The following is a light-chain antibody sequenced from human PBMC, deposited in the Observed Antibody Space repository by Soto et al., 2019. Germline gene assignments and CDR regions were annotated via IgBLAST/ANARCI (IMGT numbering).Light chain of an antibody. Sequence: QSALTQPASVSGSPGQSITISCTGSSSDVGSYTFVSWYQHHPGKAPKLMIYEATKRPSGVSHRFSGSNSGNTASLTISGLQAEDEGEYYCCSYAGSMTWVFGGGTKLTVL. V-gene: IGLV2-23*01. CDR1: SSDVGSYTF. CDR2: EAT. CDR3: CSYAGSMTWV. J-gene: IGLJ3*02.